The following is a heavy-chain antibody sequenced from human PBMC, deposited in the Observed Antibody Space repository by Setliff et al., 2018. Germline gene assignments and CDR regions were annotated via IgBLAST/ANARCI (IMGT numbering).Heavy chain of an antibody. J-gene: IGHJ2*01. V-gene: IGHV4-38-2*02. CDR2: VYYSGTT. D-gene: IGHD6-19*01. CDR3: ARSRTIAVKGGVFAV. Sequence: PSETLSLTCTVSDFSVGSVYYWGWIRQSPGKGLEWIASVYYSGTTYYNPSLESRVTMSVDTSKNQFSLNLSSVSADDTAVYYCARSRTIAVKGGVFAVWGRGTLVTSPQ. CDR1: DFSVGSVYY.